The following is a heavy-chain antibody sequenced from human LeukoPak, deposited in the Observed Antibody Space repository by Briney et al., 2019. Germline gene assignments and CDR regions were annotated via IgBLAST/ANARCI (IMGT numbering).Heavy chain of an antibody. CDR1: GGSSTTYY. CDR2: IYYSGSA. D-gene: IGHD6-19*01. Sequence: SETLSLTCTVSGGSSTTYYNWIRQPPGKGLEWIGYIYYSGSANYSPSLMSRVTISLDTSKNHFSLELSSVTAADTAVYYCATGVAADRSLRSWGQGILVTVSS. J-gene: IGHJ5*02. CDR3: ATGVAADRSLRS. V-gene: IGHV4-59*01.